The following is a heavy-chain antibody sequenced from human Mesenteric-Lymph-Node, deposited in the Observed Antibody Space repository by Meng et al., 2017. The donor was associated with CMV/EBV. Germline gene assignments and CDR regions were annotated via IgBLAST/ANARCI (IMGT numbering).Heavy chain of an antibody. CDR2: ISPYNGNT. Sequence: ASVKVSCKASGGTFSSYAISWVRQAPGQGLEWMGWISPYNGNTEYAQNFQGRVTMTTDRPTSTAYMELTSLRSDDTAVYFCARDSPPVRFCSGRTCYLGYWGQGTLVTVSS. D-gene: IGHD3-3*01. CDR3: ARDSPPVRFCSGRTCYLGY. V-gene: IGHV1-18*01. J-gene: IGHJ4*02. CDR1: GGTFSSYA.